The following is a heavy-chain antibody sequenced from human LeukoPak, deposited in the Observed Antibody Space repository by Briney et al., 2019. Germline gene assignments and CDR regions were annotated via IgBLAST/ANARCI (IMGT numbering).Heavy chain of an antibody. D-gene: IGHD4-17*01. J-gene: IGHJ3*01. CDR1: GIAFRNYA. CDR2: ITGSGTTT. V-gene: IGHV3-23*01. CDR3: GIDPNGDYIGAFDF. Sequence: PGGSLRLSYVASGIAFRNYAMTWVRQAPGKGLEWVSSITGSGTTTRYADSVKGRFTISRDNSVDTLYLQMNSLSAEDTAVYYCGIDPNGDYIGAFDFWGQGTMVTVSS.